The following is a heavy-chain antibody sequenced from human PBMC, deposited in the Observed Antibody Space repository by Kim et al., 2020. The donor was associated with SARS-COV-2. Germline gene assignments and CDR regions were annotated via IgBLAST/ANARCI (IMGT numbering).Heavy chain of an antibody. V-gene: IGHV4-39*01. CDR1: GVSISSSSYY. CDR2: IYYSGST. Sequence: SETLSLTCTVSGVSISSSSYYWGWIRQPPGKGLEWIGSIYYSGSTYYNPSLKSRVTISVDTSKNQFSLKLSSVTAADTAVYYCAGHETHIVVVVAALGWFDPWGQGTLVTVSS. D-gene: IGHD2-15*01. J-gene: IGHJ5*02. CDR3: AGHETHIVVVVAALGWFDP.